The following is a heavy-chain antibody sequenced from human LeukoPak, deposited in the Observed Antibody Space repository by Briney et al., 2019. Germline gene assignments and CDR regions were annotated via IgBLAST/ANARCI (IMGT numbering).Heavy chain of an antibody. CDR3: ARERRAGYCSGGSCYHYWYFDL. CDR2: IYHSGST. V-gene: IGHV4-4*02. J-gene: IGHJ2*01. Sequence: SETLSLTCAVSGGSISSSNWWSWVRQPPGKGLEWIGEIYHSGSTNYNPSLKSRVTISVDKSKNQFSLKLSSVTAADTAVYYCARERRAGYCSGGSCYHYWYFDLWGRGTLVTVSS. D-gene: IGHD2-15*01. CDR1: GGSISSSNW.